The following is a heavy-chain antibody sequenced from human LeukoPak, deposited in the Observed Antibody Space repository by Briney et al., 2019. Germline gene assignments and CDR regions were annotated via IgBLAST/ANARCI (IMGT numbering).Heavy chain of an antibody. CDR3: VRDEDPTYYED. CDR1: GFTFNSYV. V-gene: IGHV3-30*03. CDR2: ISNDGTNK. Sequence: GRSLRLSCAASGFTFNSYVMHWVRQAPGKGLEWVAVISNDGTNKYYADSVKGRFTTPRDNSKNTLYLQMNSLRVEDTAVYYCVRDEDPTYYEDWGQGTLVTVSS. J-gene: IGHJ4*02.